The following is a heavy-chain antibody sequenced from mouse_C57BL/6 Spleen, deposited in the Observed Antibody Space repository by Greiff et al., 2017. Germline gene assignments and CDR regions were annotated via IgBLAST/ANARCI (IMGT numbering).Heavy chain of an antibody. D-gene: IGHD4-1*01. CDR1: GYTFTSYW. Sequence: VQLQQSGAELVKPGASVKLSCKASGYTFTSYWMHWVKQRPGRGLEWIGRIDPNSGGTKYNEKFKSKATLTVDKPSSTAYMQLSSLTSEDSAVYYCARSSTNWVGGFDYWGQGTTLTVSS. J-gene: IGHJ2*01. V-gene: IGHV1-72*01. CDR3: ARSSTNWVGGFDY. CDR2: IDPNSGGT.